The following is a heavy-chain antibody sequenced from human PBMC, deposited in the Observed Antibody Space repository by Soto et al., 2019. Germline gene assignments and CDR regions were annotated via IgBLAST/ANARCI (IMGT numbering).Heavy chain of an antibody. CDR1: GDSISNSRW. Sequence: QVQLQESGPXLVKPSGTLSXXXAVSGDSISNSRWWTWVRQPPGKGLEWIGDIFHSGDTNYNPSLKSRVFISVDKSQNQFSLKVSSVTAADTAVYYCAYSTGXYRHDVWGQGTLVTVSS. D-gene: IGHD6-19*01. CDR3: AYSTGXYRHDV. V-gene: IGHV4-4*02. J-gene: IGHJ3*01. CDR2: IFHSGDT.